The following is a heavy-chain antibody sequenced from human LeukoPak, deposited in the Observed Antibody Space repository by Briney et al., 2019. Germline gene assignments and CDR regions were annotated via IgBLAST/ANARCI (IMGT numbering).Heavy chain of an antibody. V-gene: IGHV4-38-2*01. CDR2: IHHSGTT. Sequence: PSETLSLTCAVSCFSLSRGYFWGLIRQPPREGLDWVGGIHHSGTTYYNPSLKSRVAISVDTSKNQFSLNLSSVTAADTAVYYCARPFKDTTVTSGFDYWGQGTLVTVSS. CDR1: CFSLSRGYF. D-gene: IGHD4-17*01. J-gene: IGHJ4*02. CDR3: ARPFKDTTVTSGFDY.